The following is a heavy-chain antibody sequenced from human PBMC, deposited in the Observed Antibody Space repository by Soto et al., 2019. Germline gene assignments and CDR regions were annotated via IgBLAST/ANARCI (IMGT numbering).Heavy chain of an antibody. CDR2: IYPGDSDT. J-gene: IGHJ6*02. CDR1: GYSFTSYW. Sequence: GESLKISCKGSGYSFTSYWIGWVRQMPVKGLEWMGIIYPGDSDTRYSPSFQGQVTIYADKSISTAYLHWSSLKASDTAMYYCARHLSGGKPYYYYDMDVWGQGTTATVSS. CDR3: ARHLSGGKPYYYYDMDV. D-gene: IGHD2-15*01. V-gene: IGHV5-51*01.